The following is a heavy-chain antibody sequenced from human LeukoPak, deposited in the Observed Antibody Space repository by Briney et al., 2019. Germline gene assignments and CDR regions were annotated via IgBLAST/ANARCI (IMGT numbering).Heavy chain of an antibody. V-gene: IGHV1-46*01. CDR3: ARSSGYSYGSYAFDI. J-gene: IGHJ3*02. CDR1: GYTFTSYY. Sequence: ASVKVSCKASGYTFTSYYMHWVRQAPGQGLEWMGIINPSGGSTSYAQKFQGRVTITADKFTSTAYMELSSLRSEDTAVYYCARSSGYSYGSYAFDIWGQGTMVTVSS. D-gene: IGHD5-18*01. CDR2: INPSGGST.